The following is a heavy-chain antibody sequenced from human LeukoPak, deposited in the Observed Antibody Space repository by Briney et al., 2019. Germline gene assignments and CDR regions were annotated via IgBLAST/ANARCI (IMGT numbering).Heavy chain of an antibody. Sequence: GGSLRLSCAASGFTFSNYAMSWVRQAPGKGLEWVSAISGSGDSTYYADSVKGRFTISRDNSKNTLYLQMNSLRVEDTAVYYCAKDKIAARPNYYYYMDVWGKGTTVTVSS. D-gene: IGHD6-6*01. CDR1: GFTFSNYA. J-gene: IGHJ6*03. CDR2: ISGSGDST. V-gene: IGHV3-23*01. CDR3: AKDKIAARPNYYYYMDV.